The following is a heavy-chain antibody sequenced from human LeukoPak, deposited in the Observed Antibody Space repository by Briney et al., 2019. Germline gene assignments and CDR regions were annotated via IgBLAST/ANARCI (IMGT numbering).Heavy chain of an antibody. CDR3: ASGGRWPRYYFDY. D-gene: IGHD5-24*01. Sequence: PSETLSLTCTVSGGSISSGSYYWSWIRQPPGKGLEWIGSIYYSGSTYYNPSLKSRVTISVDTSKNQFSLKLSSVTAADTAVYYCASGGRWPRYYFDYWGQGTLVTVSS. CDR1: GGSISSGSYY. J-gene: IGHJ4*02. CDR2: IYYSGST. V-gene: IGHV4-39*07.